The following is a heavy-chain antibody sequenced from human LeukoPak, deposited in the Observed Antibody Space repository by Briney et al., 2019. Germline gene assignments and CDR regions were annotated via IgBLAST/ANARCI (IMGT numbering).Heavy chain of an antibody. CDR2: ISGSGGST. V-gene: IGHV3-23*01. CDR3: AKEGGYCSSSSCSDYFDY. J-gene: IGHJ4*02. D-gene: IGHD2-2*01. CDR1: GFIFGNHA. Sequence: GGSLRLSCAASGFIFGNHAMSWVRQAPGKGLEWDSTISGSGGSTYYAESVKGRCTFSRDNSKDTLYLQLNSLRVEDTAVYYCAKEGGYCSSSSCSDYFDYWGQGSLVTVSS.